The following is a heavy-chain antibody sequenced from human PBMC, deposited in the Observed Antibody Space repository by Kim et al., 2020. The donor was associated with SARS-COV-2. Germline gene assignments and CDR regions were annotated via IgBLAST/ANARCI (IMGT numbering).Heavy chain of an antibody. J-gene: IGHJ5*02. Sequence: SETLSLTCAVYGGSFSGYCWSWIRQPPGKGLEWIGEINHSGSTNYNPSLKSRVTISVDTSKNQFSLKLSSVTAADTAVYYCARGLRVTIFGVVRRGGAQRNWFDPWGQGTL. CDR2: INHSGST. V-gene: IGHV4-34*01. CDR1: GGSFSGYC. D-gene: IGHD3-3*01. CDR3: ARGLRVTIFGVVRRGGAQRNWFDP.